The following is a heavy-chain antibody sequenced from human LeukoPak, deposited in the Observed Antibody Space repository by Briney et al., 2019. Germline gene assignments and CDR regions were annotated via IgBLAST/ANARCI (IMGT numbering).Heavy chain of an antibody. CDR1: GGSISSYY. CDR3: AREAVAGASFDL. CDR2: IYYSGST. V-gene: IGHV4-59*08. J-gene: IGHJ2*01. Sequence: SETLSLTCTVAGGSISSYYWSWIRQPPGMGLEWIGYIYYSGSTNYNPSLKSRVTISVDTSKNQFSLKLSSVTAADTAVYYCAREAVAGASFDLWGRGTLVTVSS. D-gene: IGHD6-19*01.